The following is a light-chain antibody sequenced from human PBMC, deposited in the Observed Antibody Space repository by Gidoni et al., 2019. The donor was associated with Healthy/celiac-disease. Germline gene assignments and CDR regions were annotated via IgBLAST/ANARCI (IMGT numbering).Light chain of an antibody. CDR2: GAS. J-gene: IGKJ4*01. CDR1: QSVSSN. V-gene: IGKV3D-15*01. CDR3: QQYNNGPLT. Sequence: DIVMTQSPATLSVSPGERATISCRASQSVSSNLAWYQQKPGQAPRLLIYGASIRATGIPARFSGSGSGTEFTLTISSLQSEDFAVYYCQQYNNGPLTFGGGTKVEIK.